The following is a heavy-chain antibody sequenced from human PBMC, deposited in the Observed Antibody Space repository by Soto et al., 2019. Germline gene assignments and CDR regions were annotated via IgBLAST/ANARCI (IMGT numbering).Heavy chain of an antibody. J-gene: IGHJ6*02. CDR2: TNQSGGT. Sequence: LEALSLTCAVYGVSFSDYYWNWIRQPPGKGLEWIGETNQSGGTHYSPSLKSRVTISVATSRNQFSLKLASVTVADTAVCYCARITYGDSFYGLDVWGQGTTVTVSS. CDR1: GVSFSDYY. V-gene: IGHV4-34*01. D-gene: IGHD4-17*01. CDR3: ARITYGDSFYGLDV.